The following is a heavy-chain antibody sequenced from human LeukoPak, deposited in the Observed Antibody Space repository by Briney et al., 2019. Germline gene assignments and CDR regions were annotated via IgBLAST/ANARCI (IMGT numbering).Heavy chain of an antibody. CDR1: GGSISSGDYY. CDR2: IYYSGST. J-gene: IGHJ6*02. CDR3: ARVDILTGPFSMDV. Sequence: PSETLSLTCTVSGGSISSGDYYWSWIRQPPGKGLEWIGYIYYSGSTYYNPSLKSRVTILVDTSKNQFSLKLSSVTAADTAVYYCARVDILTGPFSMDVWGQGTTVTVSS. V-gene: IGHV4-30-4*01. D-gene: IGHD3-9*01.